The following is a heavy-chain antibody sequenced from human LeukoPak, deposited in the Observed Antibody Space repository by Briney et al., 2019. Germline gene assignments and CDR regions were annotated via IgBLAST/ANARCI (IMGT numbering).Heavy chain of an antibody. CDR2: IYYSGST. CDR3: ARVDNLFYAFDI. D-gene: IGHD1-1*01. J-gene: IGHJ3*02. V-gene: IGHV4-61*01. Sequence: SETLSLTCTVPGDSVSSGSYYWSWIRQPPGKGLEWIGYIYYSGSTNYNPSLKSRVTISVDTSKNQFSLKLSSVTAADTAVYYCARVDNLFYAFDIWGQGTMVTVSS. CDR1: GDSVSSGSYY.